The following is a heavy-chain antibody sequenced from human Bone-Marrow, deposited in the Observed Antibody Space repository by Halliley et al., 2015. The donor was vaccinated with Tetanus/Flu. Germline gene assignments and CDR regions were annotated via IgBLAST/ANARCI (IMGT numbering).Heavy chain of an antibody. D-gene: IGHD2-15*01. V-gene: IGHV4-39*01. Sequence: TLSLTCTVSGDSISTSSYYWGWIRQPPGKGLEWIGSFYYSGSTYYNPPLKSRVTMSVDTSKNQFSLILSSVTAADTSVYYCGRHYPDEYCRGGSCYPDAFDIWGQGTMVTVSS. CDR3: GRHYPDEYCRGGSCYPDAFDI. J-gene: IGHJ3*02. CDR1: GDSISTSSYY. CDR2: FYYSGST.